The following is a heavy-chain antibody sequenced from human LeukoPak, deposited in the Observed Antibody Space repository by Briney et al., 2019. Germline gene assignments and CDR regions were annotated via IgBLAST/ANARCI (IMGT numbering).Heavy chain of an antibody. CDR3: ARDRLRWPKIDY. D-gene: IGHD4-23*01. CDR2: VYYSGKT. J-gene: IGHJ4*02. CDR1: GGSISNSGYY. V-gene: IGHV4-39*07. Sequence: SETLSLTCTVSGGSISNSGYYWGWIRQPPGKGLEWIGSVYYSGKTNYNPSLKNRVTISVDTSKNQFSLKLRSVTAADTAVYYCARDRLRWPKIDYWGQGTLVTVSS.